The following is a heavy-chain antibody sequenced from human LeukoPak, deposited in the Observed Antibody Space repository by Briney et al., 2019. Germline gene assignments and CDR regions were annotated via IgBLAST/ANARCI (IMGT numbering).Heavy chain of an antibody. D-gene: IGHD6-19*01. CDR3: ATHLNSSGWFDP. Sequence: SVKVSCKASGGTFSSYAISWVRQAPGQGLEWMGGIIPIFGTANYAQKFQGRVTITTDESTSTAYMELSSLRSEDTAVYYCATHLNSSGWFDPWGQGTLVTVSS. V-gene: IGHV1-69*05. CDR1: GGTFSSYA. J-gene: IGHJ5*02. CDR2: IIPIFGTA.